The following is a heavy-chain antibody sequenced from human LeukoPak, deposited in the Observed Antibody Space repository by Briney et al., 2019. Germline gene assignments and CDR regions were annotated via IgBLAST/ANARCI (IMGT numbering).Heavy chain of an antibody. CDR1: GFPFSNYA. CDR2: IGSDGST. CDR3: AKGKESSDWYNFDY. Sequence: PGGSLRLSCAASGFPFSNYAMSWVRQAPGKGLDWVSAIGSDGSTYYEDSVKGRFTISRDNSKNTLYLQMNSLRGEDTAVYYCAKGKESSDWYNFDYWGQGTLVTVSS. J-gene: IGHJ4*02. D-gene: IGHD6-19*01. V-gene: IGHV3-23*01.